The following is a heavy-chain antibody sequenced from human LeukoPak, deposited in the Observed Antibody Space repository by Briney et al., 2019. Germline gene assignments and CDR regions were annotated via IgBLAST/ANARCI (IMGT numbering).Heavy chain of an antibody. CDR3: ARGGGLRAFDI. CDR2: IYYSGST. V-gene: IGHV4-30-4*01. D-gene: IGHD4-23*01. CDR1: GGSISSGDYY. Sequence: PSQTLSLTCTVSGGSISSGDYYWSWIRQPPGKGLEWIGYIYYSGSTYYNPSLKSRVTISVDTSKNQFSLKLSFVTAADTAVYYCARGGGLRAFDIWGQGTMVTVSS. J-gene: IGHJ3*02.